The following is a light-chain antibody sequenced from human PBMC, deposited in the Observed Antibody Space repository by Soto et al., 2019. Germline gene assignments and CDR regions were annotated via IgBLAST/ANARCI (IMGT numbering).Light chain of an antibody. CDR1: QDISNY. J-gene: IGKJ4*01. Sequence: DIQMTQSPSSLSASVGDRVTITCQASQDISNYLNWYQQKPGEAPKLLISDGSNLETGVPSRFSGSGSGTHVTFTISSLQPEDFATYHCQQYEKVGLTFGGGTKVEIK. CDR3: QQYEKVGLT. CDR2: DGS. V-gene: IGKV1-33*01.